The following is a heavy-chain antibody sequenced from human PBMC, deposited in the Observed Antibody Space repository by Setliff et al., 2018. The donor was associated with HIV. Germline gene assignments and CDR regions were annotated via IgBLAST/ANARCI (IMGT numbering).Heavy chain of an antibody. J-gene: IGHJ4*02. CDR2: IITIFGTA. CDR1: GGNFSSYT. Sequence: SVKVSCKASGGNFSSYTLNWVRQAPGQGLEWMGGIITIFGTANYAQKFQGRVTITTDESTSTAYMELSSLRSEDTALYYCARTREMVRGVITPAFDYWGLGTLVTVSS. V-gene: IGHV1-69*05. D-gene: IGHD3-10*01. CDR3: ARTREMVRGVITPAFDY.